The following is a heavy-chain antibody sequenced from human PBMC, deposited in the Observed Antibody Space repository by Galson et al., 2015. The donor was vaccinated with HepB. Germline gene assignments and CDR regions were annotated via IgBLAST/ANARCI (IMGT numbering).Heavy chain of an antibody. CDR1: GGSISSSSYY. Sequence: ETLSLTCTVSGGSISSSSYYWGWIRQPPGKGLEWIGSIYYSGSTYYNPSLKSRVTISVDTSKNQFSLKLSSVTAADTAVYYCARVVPAAIGRGYFDYWGQGTLVTVSS. CDR3: ARVVPAAIGRGYFDY. V-gene: IGHV4-39*07. D-gene: IGHD2-2*02. CDR2: IYYSGST. J-gene: IGHJ4*02.